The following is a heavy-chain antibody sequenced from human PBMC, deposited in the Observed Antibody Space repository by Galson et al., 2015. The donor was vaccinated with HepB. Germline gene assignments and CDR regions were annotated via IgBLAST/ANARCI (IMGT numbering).Heavy chain of an antibody. Sequence: SLRLSCAASGFTFSSYAMHWVRQAPGKGLEWVAVISYDGSNKDYADSVKGRFTISRDNSKNTLYLQMNSLRAEDTAVYYCARDKLLVFGVVSNAFDIWGQGTMVTVST. V-gene: IGHV3-30-3*01. CDR3: ARDKLLVFGVVSNAFDI. D-gene: IGHD3-3*01. CDR2: ISYDGSNK. CDR1: GFTFSSYA. J-gene: IGHJ3*02.